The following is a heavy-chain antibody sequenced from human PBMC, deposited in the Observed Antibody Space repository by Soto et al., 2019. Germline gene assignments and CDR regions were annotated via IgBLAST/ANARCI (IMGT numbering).Heavy chain of an antibody. J-gene: IGHJ4*02. D-gene: IGHD3-22*01. CDR3: ARGVYYYDPRLFDY. CDR2: INHSGST. V-gene: IGHV4-34*01. CDR1: GGSFRGYY. Sequence: SETLSLTCAVYGGSFRGYYWSWIREPPGKGLEWIGEINHSGSTNYNPSLKSRVTISVDTSKNQFSLKLSSVTAADTAVYYCARGVYYYDPRLFDYWGQGTLVTVS.